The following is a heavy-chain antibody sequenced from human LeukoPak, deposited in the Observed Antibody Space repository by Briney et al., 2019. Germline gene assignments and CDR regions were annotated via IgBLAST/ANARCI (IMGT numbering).Heavy chain of an antibody. D-gene: IGHD2-2*01. CDR2: ISSSSSYI. CDR1: GFTFSSYS. V-gene: IGHV3-21*01. J-gene: IGHJ4*02. CDR3: ARVSSYCSSTSCTGDY. Sequence: GGSLRLSCAASGFTFSSYSLNWVRQAPGKGLEWVSSISSSSSYIYYADSVKGRFTISRDNAKNSLSLQMNSLRAEDTAVYYCARVSSYCSSTSCTGDYWGQGTLVTVSS.